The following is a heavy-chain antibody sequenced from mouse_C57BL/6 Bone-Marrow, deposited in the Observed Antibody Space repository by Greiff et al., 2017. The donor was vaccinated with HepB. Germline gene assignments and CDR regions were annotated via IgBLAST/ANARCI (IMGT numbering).Heavy chain of an antibody. D-gene: IGHD1-1*01. CDR3: ARENYYGSSYLGMDY. J-gene: IGHJ4*01. CDR2: ISNGGGST. CDR1: GFTFSDYY. Sequence: EVKLMESGGGLVQPGGSLKLSCAASGFTFSDYYMYWVRQTPEKRLEWVAYISNGGGSTYYPDTVKGRFTISRDNAKNTLYLQMSRLKSEDTAMYYCARENYYGSSYLGMDYWGQGTSVTVSS. V-gene: IGHV5-12*01.